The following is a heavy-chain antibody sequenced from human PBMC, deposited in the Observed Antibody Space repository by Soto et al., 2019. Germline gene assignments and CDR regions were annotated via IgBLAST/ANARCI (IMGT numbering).Heavy chain of an antibody. CDR1: GDSVSSNSAA. Sequence: SQTLSLSSVISGDSVSSNSAACNWIRQSPSRCLEWLGRTYYRSKWYSDYAASVESRITVNPDTSKNHFSLQLNSVTPEDTAVYYCARGEQYSGRTFDYWGQGTLVTVSS. CDR2: TYYRSKWYS. CDR3: ARGEQYSGRTFDY. D-gene: IGHD1-26*01. J-gene: IGHJ4*02. V-gene: IGHV6-1*01.